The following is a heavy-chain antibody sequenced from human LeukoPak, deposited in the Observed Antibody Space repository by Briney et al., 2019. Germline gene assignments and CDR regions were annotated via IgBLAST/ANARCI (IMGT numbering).Heavy chain of an antibody. D-gene: IGHD3-22*01. CDR2: INHRGST. CDR3: ARGSVYYGDSSVYFDY. Sequence: PSETLSLTCAVYGGSFSGYFWTYVRRPPGKGLEWIGEINHRGSTNYNPSLKSRVTISVDTSKNEFSLRLSSVTAADTAVYYCARGSVYYGDSSVYFDYWGQGTLVTVSS. J-gene: IGHJ4*02. CDR1: GGSFSGYF. V-gene: IGHV4-34*01.